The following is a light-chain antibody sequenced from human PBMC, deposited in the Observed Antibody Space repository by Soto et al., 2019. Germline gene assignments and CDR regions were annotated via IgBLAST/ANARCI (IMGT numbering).Light chain of an antibody. CDR3: SSYTSSNTLV. Sequence: QSALTQPASVSGSPGQSITISCTGGSSDIGGYNYVSWFQQHPGKVPKLMIYEVTNRPSGVSNRFSGSKSGSTASLTISGLQAEDEADYYCSSYTSSNTLVFGTGTKGPS. CDR2: EVT. J-gene: IGLJ1*01. V-gene: IGLV2-14*01. CDR1: SSDIGGYNY.